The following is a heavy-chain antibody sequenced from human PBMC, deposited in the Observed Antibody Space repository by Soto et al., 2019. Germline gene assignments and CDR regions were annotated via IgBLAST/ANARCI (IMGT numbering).Heavy chain of an antibody. CDR1: GYTFTSYG. J-gene: IGHJ6*02. CDR2: ISAYNGNT. D-gene: IGHD3-10*01. V-gene: IGHV1-18*04. CDR3: ARERDVLLWFGEYYYYYGMDV. Sequence: QVQLVQSGAEVKKPGASVKVSCKASGYTFTSYGISWVRQAPGQGLEWMGWISAYNGNTNYAQKLQGRVTMTTDTSTSTAYRERRSLRSDDTAVYYCARERDVLLWFGEYYYYYGMDVWGQGTTVTVSS.